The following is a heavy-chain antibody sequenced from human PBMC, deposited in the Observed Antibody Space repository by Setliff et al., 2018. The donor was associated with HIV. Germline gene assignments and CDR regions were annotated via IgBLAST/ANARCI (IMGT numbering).Heavy chain of an antibody. V-gene: IGHV3-23*01. CDR2: IATNGGST. CDR1: GFTFINSA. CDR3: VQGGLSSGWGSF. D-gene: IGHD6-25*01. Sequence: PGGSLRLSCAVSGFTFINSAMSWVRQAPGKGLEWVSSIATNGGSTYYAASVQGRFTLSSDNSNNAVYLQMNSLRAEDTAVYYCVQGGLSSGWGSFWGQGTLVTAPQ. J-gene: IGHJ4*02.